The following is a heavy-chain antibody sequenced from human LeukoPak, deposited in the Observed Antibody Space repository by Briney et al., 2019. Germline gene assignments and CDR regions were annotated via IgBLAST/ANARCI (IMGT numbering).Heavy chain of an antibody. Sequence: GGSLRLSCATSGFTFSSDAMNWVRQAPGKGLEWVSVISDNGDRTYYADSVRGRFTISRDNYKNTLFLQMNSLRAEDTAVYYCVKGRLTVAGHFDFWGQGTLVTVSS. CDR1: GFTFSSDA. J-gene: IGHJ4*02. V-gene: IGHV3-23*01. CDR2: ISDNGDRT. CDR3: VKGRLTVAGHFDF. D-gene: IGHD6-19*01.